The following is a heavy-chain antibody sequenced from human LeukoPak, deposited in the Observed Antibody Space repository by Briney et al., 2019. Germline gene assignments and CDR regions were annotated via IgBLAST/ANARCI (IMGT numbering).Heavy chain of an antibody. J-gene: IGHJ4*02. D-gene: IGHD2-2*01. CDR1: GFTVSSNY. Sequence: GGSLRLSWAASGFTVSSNYMSWVRQAPGKGLEWVSVIYSGGSTYYADSVKGRFTISRDNSKNTLYLQMNSLRAEDTAVYYCARDSRSVVVPAAIRANFDYWGQGTLVTVSS. V-gene: IGHV3-66*01. CDR3: ARDSRSVVVPAAIRANFDY. CDR2: IYSGGST.